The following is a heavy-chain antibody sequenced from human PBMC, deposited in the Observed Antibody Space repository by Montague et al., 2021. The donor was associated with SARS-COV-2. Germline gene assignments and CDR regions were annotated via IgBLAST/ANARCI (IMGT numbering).Heavy chain of an antibody. CDR3: ARGGWDLGAFDI. CDR1: GGSISSYY. J-gene: IGHJ3*02. Sequence: SETLSLTCTVSGGSISSYYWSWIRQPAGKGLEYIGRIYIGGSTNYNSSLKSRVTMSVDMSKNQFSLKLSSVTAADTAVYYCARGGWDLGAFDIWGQGTMVTVSS. CDR2: IYIGGST. V-gene: IGHV4-4*07. D-gene: IGHD6-19*01.